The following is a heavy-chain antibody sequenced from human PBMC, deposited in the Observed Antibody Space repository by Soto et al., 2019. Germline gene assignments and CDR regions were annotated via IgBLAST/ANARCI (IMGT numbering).Heavy chain of an antibody. V-gene: IGHV3-30-3*01. D-gene: IGHD5-18*01. CDR2: ISYDGSNK. Sequence: GGSLRLSCAASGFTFSSYAMHWVRQAPGKGLEWVAVISYDGSNKYYADSVKGRFTISRDNSKNTLYLQMNSLRAEDTAVYYCARTRGYSYGFYYYYYGMDVWGQGXTVTV. CDR1: GFTFSSYA. CDR3: ARTRGYSYGFYYYYYGMDV. J-gene: IGHJ6*02.